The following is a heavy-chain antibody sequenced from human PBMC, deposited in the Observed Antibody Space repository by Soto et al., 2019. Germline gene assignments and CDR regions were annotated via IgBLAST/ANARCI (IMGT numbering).Heavy chain of an antibody. D-gene: IGHD3-22*01. J-gene: IGHJ6*02. Sequence: QVQLVQSGAEVKKPGSSVKVSCKASGGTFSSYAISWVRQAPGQGLEWMGGIIPIFGTANYAQKFQGRVTITADESTSTAYMELSSLRAEDTAVYYCARGNYYDSSGYPDYYYGMDVWGQGTTVTVSS. CDR2: IIPIFGTA. CDR1: GGTFSSYA. CDR3: ARGNYYDSSGYPDYYYGMDV. V-gene: IGHV1-69*12.